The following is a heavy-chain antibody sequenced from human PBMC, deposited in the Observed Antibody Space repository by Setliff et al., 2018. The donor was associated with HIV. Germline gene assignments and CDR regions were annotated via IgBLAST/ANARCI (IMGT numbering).Heavy chain of an antibody. J-gene: IGHJ4*02. CDR3: ARGVYPREFYFDY. CDR2: ISTSGST. CDR1: GGSINNFY. Sequence: SETLSLTCTVSGGSINNFYWSWIRQPPGKGLEWIGYISTSGSTKYNPSLKSRISISIDTSKNQFSLKLNSVTAADTAVYYCARGVYPREFYFDYWGQGALVTVSS. D-gene: IGHD2-8*01. V-gene: IGHV4-4*09.